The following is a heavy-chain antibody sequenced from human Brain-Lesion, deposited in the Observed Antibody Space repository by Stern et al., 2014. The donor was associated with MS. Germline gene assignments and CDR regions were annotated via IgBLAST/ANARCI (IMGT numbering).Heavy chain of an antibody. V-gene: IGHV1-2*02. CDR3: ARDQRGITIFGVVTDYYYLGMDV. J-gene: IGHJ6*02. CDR2: INPNTGGT. Sequence: VQLLQSGAEVKKPGASVKVSCKTSGYIFTRYYIHWVRQAPGQGLEWMAWINPNTGGTKYAQKFQGRVTMSRDTSISTAYVELSSLTSDDKAVYYCARDQRGITIFGVVTDYYYLGMDVWGQGTTVTVSS. CDR1: GYIFTRYY. D-gene: IGHD3-3*01.